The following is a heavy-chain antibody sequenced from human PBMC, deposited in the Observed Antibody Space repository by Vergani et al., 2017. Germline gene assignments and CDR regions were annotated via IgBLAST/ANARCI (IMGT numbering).Heavy chain of an antibody. CDR1: GFTFSSYA. J-gene: IGHJ4*02. V-gene: IGHV3-23*01. CDR2: ISGSGGST. D-gene: IGHD3-3*01. CDR3: AKTPRPDIYDFWSDTVAGYFDY. Sequence: EVQLLESGGGLVQPGGSLRLSCAASGFTFSSYAMSWVRQAPGKGLEWVSAISGSGGSTYYADSVKGRFTISRDNSNNTLYLQMNSLRAEDTAVYYCAKTPRPDIYDFWSDTVAGYFDYWGQGTLVTVSS.